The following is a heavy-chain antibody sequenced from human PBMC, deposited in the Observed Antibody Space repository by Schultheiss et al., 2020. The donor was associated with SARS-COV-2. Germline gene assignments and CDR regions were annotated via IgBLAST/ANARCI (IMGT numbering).Heavy chain of an antibody. CDR2: MYFSGST. CDR1: GDSISSYY. J-gene: IGHJ6*02. D-gene: IGHD6-13*01. V-gene: IGHV4-4*07. Sequence: SQTLSLTCTVSGDSISSYYWSWIRQPAGKGLEWIGRMYFSGSTNYNPSLKSRVTMSVDTSKNQFSLKLSSVTAADTAVYFCARDPQLGYGMDVWGQGTTVTVSS. CDR3: ARDPQLGYGMDV.